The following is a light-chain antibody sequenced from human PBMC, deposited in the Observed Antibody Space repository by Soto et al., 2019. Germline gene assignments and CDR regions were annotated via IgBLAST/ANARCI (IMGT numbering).Light chain of an antibody. V-gene: IGKV1-27*01. CDR3: QKYNSAPWT. J-gene: IGKJ1*01. CDR2: SAS. Sequence: DIQMTQSPSSLSASVGDRVTITCRASQGIAKSLAWYQQKPGKAPKLLIYSASTLQSGVPSRFSGSGSRTDFTLTISSLQPEDVATYYCQKYNSAPWTFGQGTKVDIK. CDR1: QGIAKS.